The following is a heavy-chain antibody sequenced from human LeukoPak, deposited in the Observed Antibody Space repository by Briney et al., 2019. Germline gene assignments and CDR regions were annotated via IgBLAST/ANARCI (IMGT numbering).Heavy chain of an antibody. J-gene: IGHJ6*02. CDR1: GFTFSTYS. CDR3: ARVLFGYYGVDV. V-gene: IGHV3-21*01. D-gene: IGHD3-3*01. CDR2: ISGSSDYI. Sequence: GGSLRLSCAASGFTFSTYSMNWVRQAPGKGLEWVSSISGSSDYIFYADSVKGRFTMSRDNAKNSLYLQMNSLRAEDTAVYYCARVLFGYYGVDVWGQGTTVSVSS.